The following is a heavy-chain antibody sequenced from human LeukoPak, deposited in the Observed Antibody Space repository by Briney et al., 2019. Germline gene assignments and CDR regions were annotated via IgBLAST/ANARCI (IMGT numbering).Heavy chain of an antibody. J-gene: IGHJ4*02. D-gene: IGHD1-1*01. CDR2: ISNSGCP. CDR1: GASISSLY. CDR3: ASESRQLGN. V-gene: IGHV4-59*01. Sequence: PSETLSLTCTVSGASISSLYWSWIRQPPGRGLEWIGFISNSGCPTYNPSLNSRVTISLDTSKNQFSLKVNYVTAADTAVYYCASESRQLGNWGQGTLVTVSS.